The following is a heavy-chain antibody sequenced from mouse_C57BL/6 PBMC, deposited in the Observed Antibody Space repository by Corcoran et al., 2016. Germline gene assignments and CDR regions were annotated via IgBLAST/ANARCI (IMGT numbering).Heavy chain of an antibody. CDR3: ARIYYGYLYYFDY. D-gene: IGHD2-2*01. V-gene: IGHV9-3*01. J-gene: IGHJ2*01. Sequence: QIQLVQSGPELKKPGETVKISCKASGYTFTTYGMSWVKQAPGKGLKWMGWIKTYSGVPTYADDFKGRFAFSLETSASTAYLQINNLKNEDTATYFCARIYYGYLYYFDYWGQGTTLTVSS. CDR1: GYTFTTYG. CDR2: IKTYSGVP.